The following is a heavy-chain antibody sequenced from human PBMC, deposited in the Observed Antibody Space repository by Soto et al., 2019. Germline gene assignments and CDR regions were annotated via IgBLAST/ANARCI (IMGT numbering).Heavy chain of an antibody. Sequence: ASVNVSCKASGYTFINYYIHWVRQAPGHGLEWMAIINPTGGSTNYAQKFQGRLTLTMDTSTTTVYMELSSLTSEDTAIYYCARHLEAGDVWGQGTLVTVSS. V-gene: IGHV1-46*01. CDR3: ARHLEAGDV. J-gene: IGHJ4*02. CDR2: INPTGGST. D-gene: IGHD2-8*02. CDR1: GYTFINYY.